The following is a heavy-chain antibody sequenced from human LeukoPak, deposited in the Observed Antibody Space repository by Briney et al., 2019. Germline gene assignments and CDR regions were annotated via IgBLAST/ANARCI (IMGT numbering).Heavy chain of an antibody. J-gene: IGHJ4*02. Sequence: GESLQISCKGSGYSFTSYWIGWGRRMPGKGLGWMGIIYPGDSDTRYSPSFQGQVTISADKSISTAYLQWSSLKASDTAMYYCARHDARLGLDYWGQGTLVTVSS. D-gene: IGHD6-19*01. CDR2: IYPGDSDT. CDR3: ARHDARLGLDY. V-gene: IGHV5-51*01. CDR1: GYSFTSYW.